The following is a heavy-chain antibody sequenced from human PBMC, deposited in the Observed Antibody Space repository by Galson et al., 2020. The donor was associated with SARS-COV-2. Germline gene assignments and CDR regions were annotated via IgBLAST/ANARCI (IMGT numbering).Heavy chain of an antibody. J-gene: IGHJ4*02. CDR3: ASSYGYSSSWPHFDY. CDR1: GGSISSYY. CDR2: IYYSGST. V-gene: IGHV4-59*01. Sequence: ASETLSLTCTVSGGSISSYYWSWIRQPPGKGLEWIGYIYYSGSTNYNPSLKSRVTISVDTSKNQFSLKLSSVTAADTAVYYCASSYGYSSSWPHFDYWGQGTLVTVSS. D-gene: IGHD6-13*01.